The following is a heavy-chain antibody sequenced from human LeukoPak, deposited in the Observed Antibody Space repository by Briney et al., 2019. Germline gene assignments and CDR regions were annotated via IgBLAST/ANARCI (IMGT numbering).Heavy chain of an antibody. CDR2: IYYSGST. CDR1: GGSISAYY. CDR3: ARDISLRSGSYLDY. J-gene: IGHJ4*02. Sequence: SETLSPTCTVSGGSISAYYWSWIRQSPGKGLEWLGYIYYSGSTNYNPSLKSRVTISVDRSKNQFSLKLSSVTAADTAVYYCARDISLRSGSYLDYWGQGTLVTVSS. D-gene: IGHD1-26*01. V-gene: IGHV4-59*12.